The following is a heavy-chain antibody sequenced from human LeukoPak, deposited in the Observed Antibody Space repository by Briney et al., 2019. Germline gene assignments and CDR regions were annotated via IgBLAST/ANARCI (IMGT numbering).Heavy chain of an antibody. CDR3: ARQEIAIAAAGNWFDP. CDR2: IYHSGSS. CDR1: GGSISSGGYS. V-gene: IGHV4-30-2*01. Sequence: PSETLSLTCVVSGGSISSGGYSWSWIRQPPGKGLEWIGDIYHSGSSNYNPSLKSRVTISVDRSKNQFSLKLSSVTAADTAVYYCARQEIAIAAAGNWFDPWGQGTLVTVSS. J-gene: IGHJ5*02. D-gene: IGHD6-13*01.